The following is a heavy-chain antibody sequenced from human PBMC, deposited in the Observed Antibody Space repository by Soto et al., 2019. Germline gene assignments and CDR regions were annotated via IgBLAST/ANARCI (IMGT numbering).Heavy chain of an antibody. CDR1: GGSISSSSYY. J-gene: IGHJ5*02. V-gene: IGHV4-39*01. CDR3: ARLGVSSSIGWFVP. CDR2: IYHSGST. D-gene: IGHD6-6*01. Sequence: QLQLQESCPGLAKPSETLSLTCTVSGGSISSSSYYWGWIRQPPGKGLEWIGSIYHSGSTSYNPSLESRVTMSVDTSKNQFSLKLSSVNAADTAVYYCARLGVSSSIGWFVPWGQGTQVTVSS.